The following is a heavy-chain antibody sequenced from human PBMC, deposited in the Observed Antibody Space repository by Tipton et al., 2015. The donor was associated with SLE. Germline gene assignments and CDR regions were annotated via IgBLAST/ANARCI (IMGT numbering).Heavy chain of an antibody. D-gene: IGHD6-13*01. CDR2: IYYSGST. CDR3: AMIAERTFDI. CDR1: GGSISSYY. J-gene: IGHJ3*02. Sequence: TLSLTCTVSGGSISSYYWSWIRQPPGKGLEWIGYIYYSGSTNYNPSLKSRVTISVDTSTNQFSLKLSSVTAADTAVYYCAMIAERTFDIWGQGTMVTVSS. V-gene: IGHV4-59*01.